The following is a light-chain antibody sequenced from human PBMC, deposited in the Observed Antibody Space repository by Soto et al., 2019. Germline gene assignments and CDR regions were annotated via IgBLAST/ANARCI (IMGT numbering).Light chain of an antibody. Sequence: ETLLTQSPGTLSLSPGERVTLSCRASQSVCSRCFAWYQQKPGQSPRLLIYGASTRATGIPDRFSGGGSGTVFILTISRLEPEYFAFYYCQHYGTTPWTFGQGTKVEIK. J-gene: IGKJ1*01. CDR1: QSVCSRC. V-gene: IGKV3-20*01. CDR3: QHYGTTPWT. CDR2: GAS.